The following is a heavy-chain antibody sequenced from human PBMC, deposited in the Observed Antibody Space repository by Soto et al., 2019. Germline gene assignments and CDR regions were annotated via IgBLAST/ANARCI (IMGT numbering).Heavy chain of an antibody. CDR2: ISGSGIST. J-gene: IGHJ5*02. CDR1: LFIFSSYA. V-gene: IGHV3-23*01. Sequence: GGSLRLSCAASLFIFSSYAMSWVRQAPGKGLEWVSAISGSGISTYYADSVKGRFTISRDNSKNTLYLQMNSLRAEDTAVYYCAKETISTSCCNWFDPWGQGTLVTVSS. D-gene: IGHD2-2*01. CDR3: AKETISTSCCNWFDP.